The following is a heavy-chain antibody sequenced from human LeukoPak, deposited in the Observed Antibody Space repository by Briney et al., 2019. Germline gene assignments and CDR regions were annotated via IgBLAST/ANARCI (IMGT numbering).Heavy chain of an antibody. Sequence: GGSLRLSCAASGFTFSSYWMSWVRQAPGKGLEWVANIKQDGSEKYYADSVKGRFTISRDNSKNTLYLQMNSLRAEDTAVYYCAREVRVRGVIYFDYWGQGTLVTVSS. CDR2: IKQDGSEK. V-gene: IGHV3-7*01. CDR3: AREVRVRGVIYFDY. CDR1: GFTFSSYW. J-gene: IGHJ4*02. D-gene: IGHD3-10*01.